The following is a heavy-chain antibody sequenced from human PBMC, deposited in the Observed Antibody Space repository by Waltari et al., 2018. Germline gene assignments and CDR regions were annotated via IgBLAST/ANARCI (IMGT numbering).Heavy chain of an antibody. CDR3: AKDCTATAMVDY. D-gene: IGHD5-18*01. J-gene: IGHJ4*02. CDR1: GFTFSSYA. CDR2: ISGSGGST. Sequence: EVQLLESGGGLVQPGGSLRLSCAASGFTFSSYAISWVRQAPGKGLEWVSAISGSGGSTYYADSVKGWFTISRDNSKNTLYLQMNSLRAEDTAVYYCAKDCTATAMVDYWGQGTLVTVSS. V-gene: IGHV3-23*01.